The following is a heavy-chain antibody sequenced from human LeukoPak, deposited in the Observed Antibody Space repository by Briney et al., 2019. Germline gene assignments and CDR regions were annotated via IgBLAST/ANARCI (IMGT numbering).Heavy chain of an antibody. J-gene: IGHJ4*02. CDR3: ARGPSTNMVRGVTIPVGDY. CDR2: ISSSSSYI. V-gene: IGHV3-21*06. D-gene: IGHD3-10*01. CDR1: GFTFSSYS. Sequence: GGSLRLSCAASGFTFSSYSMNWVRQAPGKGLEWVTSISSSSSYIYYADSVKGRFTISRDNAKNSLYLQMNSLRAEDTAVYYCARGPSTNMVRGVTIPVGDYWGQGTLVTVSS.